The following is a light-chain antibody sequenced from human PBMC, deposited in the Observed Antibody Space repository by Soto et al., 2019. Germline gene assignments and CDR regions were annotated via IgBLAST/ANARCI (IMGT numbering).Light chain of an antibody. CDR1: QSIRFW. V-gene: IGKV1-5*01. J-gene: IGKJ5*01. Sequence: DIQMTQSPSTLSASLGDRITITFRASQSIRFWLAWYQQKPGKAPKLLIYAASSLQSGVPSRFSGSGSGTDFTLTISSLQPEDFATYYCQHYDHLPITFGQGTRLEI. CDR3: QHYDHLPIT. CDR2: AAS.